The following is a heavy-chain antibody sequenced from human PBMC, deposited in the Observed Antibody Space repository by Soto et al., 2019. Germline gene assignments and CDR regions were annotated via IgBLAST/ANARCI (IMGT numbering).Heavy chain of an antibody. J-gene: IGHJ4*02. CDR1: GFTFSSYA. V-gene: IGHV3-23*01. Sequence: PGGSLRLSCAASGFTFSSYAMSWVRQAPGKGLEWVSAISGSGGSTYYADSVKGRFTISRDNSKNTLYLQMNSLRAEDTAVYYCAKTPFIDLGYQLLYYWGQGTLVTVSS. CDR3: AKTPFIDLGYQLLYY. D-gene: IGHD2-2*01. CDR2: ISGSGGST.